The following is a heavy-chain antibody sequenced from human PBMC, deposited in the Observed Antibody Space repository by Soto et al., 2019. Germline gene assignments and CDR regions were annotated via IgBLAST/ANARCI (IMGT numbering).Heavy chain of an antibody. CDR1: GGSVTSFY. CDR2: IYDSGNT. Sequence: QEQLQESGPGLVKPSETLSLTCTVSGGSVTSFYWSWLRQPPGKGLEWIGYIYDSGNTNYNPSLKSRVTISVDTSNNQFSLKLSSVTAADTAVYYCARGRGDYYFDYWGQGTLVTVSS. D-gene: IGHD3-16*01. CDR3: ARGRGDYYFDY. V-gene: IGHV4-59*02. J-gene: IGHJ4*02.